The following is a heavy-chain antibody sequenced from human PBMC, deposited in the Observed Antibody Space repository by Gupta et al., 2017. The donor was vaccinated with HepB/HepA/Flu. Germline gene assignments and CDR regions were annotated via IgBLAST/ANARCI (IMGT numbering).Heavy chain of an antibody. Sequence: QLQLQESGPGLVKPSETLSLTCTVSGGSISSSSYYWGWIRQPPGKGLEWIGSIYYSGSTYYNPSLKSRVTISVDTSKNQFSLKLSSVTAADTAVYYCARHDHERITIFGVVTHGWYFDLWGRGTLVTVSS. CDR3: ARHDHERITIFGVVTHGWYFDL. V-gene: IGHV4-39*01. CDR2: IYYSGST. D-gene: IGHD3-3*01. J-gene: IGHJ2*01. CDR1: GGSISSSSYY.